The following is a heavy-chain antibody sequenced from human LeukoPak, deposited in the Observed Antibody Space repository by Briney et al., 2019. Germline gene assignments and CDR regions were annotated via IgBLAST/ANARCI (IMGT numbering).Heavy chain of an antibody. D-gene: IGHD3-10*01. Sequence: GGSLRLSCAASGFTFTTYWMSCVRQAPGRGLECVANINQDGTEKYSVDSVRGRFPISRDNAKNTLYLQMNSLRVEATPIYYFAKVAKFYYGSESYYFFQHWGQGTPVTASS. J-gene: IGHJ1*01. CDR1: GFTFTTYW. V-gene: IGHV3-7*01. CDR2: INQDGTEK. CDR3: AKVAKFYYGSESYYFFQH.